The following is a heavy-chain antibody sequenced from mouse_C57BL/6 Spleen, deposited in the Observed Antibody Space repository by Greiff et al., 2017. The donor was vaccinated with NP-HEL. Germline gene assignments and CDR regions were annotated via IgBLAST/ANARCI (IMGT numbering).Heavy chain of an antibody. CDR3: ARGFIKGYYYAMDY. V-gene: IGHV5-12*01. Sequence: EVQGVESGGGLVQPGGSLKLSCAASGFTFSDYYMYWVRQTPEKRLEWVAYISNGGGSTYYPDTVKGRFTISRDNAKNTLYLQMSRLKSEDTAMYYCARGFIKGYYYAMDYWGQGTSVTVSS. CDR2: ISNGGGST. D-gene: IGHD1-1*01. J-gene: IGHJ4*01. CDR1: GFTFSDYY.